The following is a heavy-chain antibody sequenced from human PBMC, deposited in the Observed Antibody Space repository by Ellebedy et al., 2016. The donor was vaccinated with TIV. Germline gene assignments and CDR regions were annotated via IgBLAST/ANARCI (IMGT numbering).Heavy chain of an antibody. CDR1: GFTFSSYA. J-gene: IGHJ4*02. V-gene: IGHV3-23*01. D-gene: IGHD6-19*01. CDR3: ARDLDKSSGWYGGAAY. CDR2: VNGGGLVI. Sequence: GESLKISCTASGFTFSSYAMSWVRQAPGKGLEWVAGVNGGGLVIAYADSVKGRFTVSRDNSMTTVYLEMNSLRAEDTALYYCARDLDKSSGWYGGAAYWGQGTQVTVSS.